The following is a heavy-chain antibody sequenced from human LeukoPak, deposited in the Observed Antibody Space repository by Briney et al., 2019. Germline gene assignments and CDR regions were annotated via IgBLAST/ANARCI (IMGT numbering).Heavy chain of an antibody. J-gene: IGHJ4*02. CDR3: GRVDDYGLRY. D-gene: IGHD4-17*01. Sequence: GGSLRLSCAASGFTFSSYAMHWVRQAPGKGLEYVSAISSNGGSTYYANSVKGRFTISRDNSKNTLYLQMGSLRAEDMAVYYCGRVDDYGLRYWGQGTLVTVSS. V-gene: IGHV3-64*01. CDR2: ISSNGGST. CDR1: GFTFSSYA.